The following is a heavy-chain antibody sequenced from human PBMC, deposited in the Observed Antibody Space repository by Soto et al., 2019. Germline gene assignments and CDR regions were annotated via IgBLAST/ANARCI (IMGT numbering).Heavy chain of an antibody. CDR2: IIPIFGTA. V-gene: IGHV1-69*12. D-gene: IGHD6-6*01. J-gene: IGHJ5*02. CDR3: ARPHSSSEGWFDP. CDR1: GGTFSSYG. Sequence: QVQLVQSGAEVKKPGSSVKVSCKASGGTFSSYGISWLRQAPGQGLEWLGGIIPIFGTANYAQKFQGRVTIPADESTSTAYMELSSLRSEDTAVYYCARPHSSSEGWFDPWGQGTLVTVSS.